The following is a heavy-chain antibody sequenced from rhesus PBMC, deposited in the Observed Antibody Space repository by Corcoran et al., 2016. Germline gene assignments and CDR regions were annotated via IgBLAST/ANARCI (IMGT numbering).Heavy chain of an antibody. CDR1: GGSISAGYG. V-gene: IGHV4S7*01. Sequence: QVQLQESGPGLLKPSETLSLTCGVSGGSISAGYGWGGIRQPPGTGAEWIWSIYSSSGKTYYNPSLKSRFTISTDTSKNQFSLILSSVTAADTAVYYCARISWNQYWYFDLWGPGTPITISS. CDR2: IYSSSGKT. CDR3: ARISWNQYWYFDL. J-gene: IGHJ2*01. D-gene: IGHD1-1*01.